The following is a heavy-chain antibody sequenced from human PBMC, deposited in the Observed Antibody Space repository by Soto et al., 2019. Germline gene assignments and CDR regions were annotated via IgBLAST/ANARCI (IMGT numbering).Heavy chain of an antibody. J-gene: IGHJ5*02. Sequence: PSQTLSLTCAISGDSVSSNSAAWNWIRQSPSRGLEWLGRTYYRSKWYNDYALSLKGRVTINPDTSKNQFSLQLSSVTPEDTAVYFCAREEILTAYNLFDPWGQGTLVTVS. CDR2: TYYRSKWYN. D-gene: IGHD5-18*01. CDR1: GDSVSSNSAA. CDR3: AREEILTAYNLFDP. V-gene: IGHV6-1*01.